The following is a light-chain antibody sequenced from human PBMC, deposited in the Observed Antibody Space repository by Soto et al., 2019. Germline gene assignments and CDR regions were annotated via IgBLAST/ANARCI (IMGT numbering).Light chain of an antibody. J-gene: IGKJ4*01. CDR1: QDISNY. Sequence: DIHLTQSPSLLSASVGNMFTITCQASQDISNYLNWYKQKPGKAPNLLIYDASKLETGVPARLSGSGSGTTFTFTISSLTPEDIATYYCQQYDSLPTFGGGTKVDIK. CDR2: DAS. CDR3: QQYDSLPT. V-gene: IGKV1-33*01.